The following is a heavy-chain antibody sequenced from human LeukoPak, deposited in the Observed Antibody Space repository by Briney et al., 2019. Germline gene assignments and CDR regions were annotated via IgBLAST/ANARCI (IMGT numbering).Heavy chain of an antibody. CDR1: GGSISSGDYY. CDR3: ARVGSLRSNFWSGYRFDP. CDR2: IYYSGST. J-gene: IGHJ5*02. D-gene: IGHD3-3*01. V-gene: IGHV4-30-4*01. Sequence: SQTLSLTCTVSGGSISSGDYYWSWIRQPPGKGLEWIGYIYYSGSTYYNPSLKSRVTISVDTSKNQFSLKLSSVTAADTAVYYCARVGSLRSNFWSGYRFDPWGQGTLVTVSS.